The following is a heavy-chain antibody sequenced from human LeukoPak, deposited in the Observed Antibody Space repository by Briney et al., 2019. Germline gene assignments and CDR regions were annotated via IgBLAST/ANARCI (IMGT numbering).Heavy chain of an antibody. J-gene: IGHJ4*01. Sequence: GRSLRLSCEVSGFTFTDYWMNWVRQAPGKGPEWVASIRQDGSEKTYVDSVKGRFTISRDNTKNSLSLQLNGLRAEDTAVYYCARDGTAGGLYFDLWGQGTLVTVSS. CDR3: ARDGTAGGLYFDL. V-gene: IGHV3-7*01. D-gene: IGHD6-13*01. CDR2: IRQDGSEK. CDR1: GFTFTDYW.